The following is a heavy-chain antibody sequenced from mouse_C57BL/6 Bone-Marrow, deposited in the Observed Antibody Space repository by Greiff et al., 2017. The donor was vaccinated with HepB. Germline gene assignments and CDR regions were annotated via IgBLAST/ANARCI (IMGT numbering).Heavy chain of an antibody. Sequence: EVKLVESGGGLVQSGRSLRLSCATSGFTFSDFYMEWVRQAPGKGLEWIAASRNKANDYTTEYSASVKGRFIVSRDTSQSILYRQMNALRAEDTAIYYCARDQDYYAMDYWGQGTSVTVSS. CDR3: ARDQDYYAMDY. CDR2: SRNKANDYTT. V-gene: IGHV7-1*01. J-gene: IGHJ4*01. CDR1: GFTFSDFY.